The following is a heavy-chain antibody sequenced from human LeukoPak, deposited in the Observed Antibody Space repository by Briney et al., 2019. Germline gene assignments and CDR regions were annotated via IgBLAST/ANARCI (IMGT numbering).Heavy chain of an antibody. J-gene: IGHJ4*02. CDR3: SRGNSIPWDPRFDH. CDR2: IKQDGSEK. D-gene: IGHD3-3*02. V-gene: IGHV3-7*01. Sequence: PGGSLRLSCAASGVTFSTYWMNWVRQAPGKGLEWVANIKQDGSEKYYVDSVKGRFTISRDNAKNSLYLQLNSLRVEDTAVYYCSRGNSIPWDPRFDHWGQGTLVTVSS. CDR1: GVTFSTYW.